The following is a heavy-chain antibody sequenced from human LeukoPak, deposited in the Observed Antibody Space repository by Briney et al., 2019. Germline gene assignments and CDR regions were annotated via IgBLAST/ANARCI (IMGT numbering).Heavy chain of an antibody. V-gene: IGHV3-30-3*01. CDR3: ARDLGYCSSTSCFYGMDV. CDR2: ISYDGSNK. Sequence: SGGSLRLSCAASGFTFSSYAMHWVRQAPGKGLEWVAVISYDGSNKYYADSVEGRFTISRDNSKNTLYLQMNSLRAEDTAVYYCARDLGYCSSTSCFYGMDVWGQGTTVTVSS. D-gene: IGHD2-2*01. CDR1: GFTFSSYA. J-gene: IGHJ6*02.